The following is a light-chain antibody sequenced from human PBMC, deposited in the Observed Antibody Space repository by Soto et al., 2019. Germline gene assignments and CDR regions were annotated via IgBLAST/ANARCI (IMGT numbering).Light chain of an antibody. Sequence: QSALTQPASVSGSPGQSITISCTGTTSDVGRYNHVSWYQQHPGKVPKLLIHEVSNRPSGVPNRFSGSKSGNTASLTISGLQAEDEADYYCLSKTSSISYVFGTGTKLTVL. J-gene: IGLJ1*01. CDR2: EVS. V-gene: IGLV2-14*01. CDR3: LSKTSSISYV. CDR1: TSDVGRYNH.